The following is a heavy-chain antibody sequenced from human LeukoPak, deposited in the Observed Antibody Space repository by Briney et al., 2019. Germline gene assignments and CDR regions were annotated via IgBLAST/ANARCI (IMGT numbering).Heavy chain of an antibody. Sequence: SETLSLTCTVSVDSMRVYYWSWIRHTPGEGLEWIAFIHSSRTTNYNPSLKSRVSISVDTSNNQFSLSVNSVTAADTAVYYCARGGASSEWFDPWGQGTLVTVSS. V-gene: IGHV4-59*01. CDR3: ARGGASSEWFDP. CDR1: VDSMRVYY. J-gene: IGHJ5*02. CDR2: IHSSRTT. D-gene: IGHD6-25*01.